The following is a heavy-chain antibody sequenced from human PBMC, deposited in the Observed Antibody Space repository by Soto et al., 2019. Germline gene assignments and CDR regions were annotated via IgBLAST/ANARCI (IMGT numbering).Heavy chain of an antibody. Sequence: EVQLVQSGTEVKKPGESPKISCEGSGYNFPTSWIGWVRQMPGKGLEWMGIIYPADSDTRYSPSFQGQVTISADKSIRTAYLQWSSLKASDTAMYYCARQGIAGGDYWGQGTLVTVSS. CDR2: IYPADSDT. D-gene: IGHD6-13*01. CDR3: ARQGIAGGDY. CDR1: GYNFPTSW. V-gene: IGHV5-51*01. J-gene: IGHJ4*02.